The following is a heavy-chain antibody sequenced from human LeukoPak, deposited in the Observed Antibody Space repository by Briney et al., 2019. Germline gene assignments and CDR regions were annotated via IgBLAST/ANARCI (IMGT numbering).Heavy chain of an antibody. D-gene: IGHD1-26*01. CDR3: ARSIREPPRGYYFDY. V-gene: IGHV1-18*01. CDR1: GFTFTSYG. CDR2: ISAYNGNT. J-gene: IGHJ4*02. Sequence: ASVKVSCKASGFTFTSYGISWVRQAPGQGLAWMGWISAYNGNTNYAQKLQGRVTMTTDTSTSTAYMELRSLRSDDTAVYYCARSIREPPRGYYFDYWGQGTRVTVSS.